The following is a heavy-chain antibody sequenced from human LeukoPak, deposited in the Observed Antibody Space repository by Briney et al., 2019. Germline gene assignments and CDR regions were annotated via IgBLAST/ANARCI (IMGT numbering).Heavy chain of an antibody. Sequence: SETLSLTCAVYGGSFSGYYWSWIRQPPGKGLEWIGEINHSGSTNYNPSLKSRVTISVDTSKNQFSLKLSSVTAADTAVYYCARQKQTYYDILTGYYIPPRYFDYWGQGTLVTVSS. V-gene: IGHV4-34*01. D-gene: IGHD3-9*01. J-gene: IGHJ4*02. CDR2: INHSGST. CDR3: ARQKQTYYDILTGYYIPPRYFDY. CDR1: GGSFSGYY.